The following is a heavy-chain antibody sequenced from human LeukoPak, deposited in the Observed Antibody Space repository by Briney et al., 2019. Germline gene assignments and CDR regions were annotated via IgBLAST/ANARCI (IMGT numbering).Heavy chain of an antibody. CDR3: ASSYCSGGSCYSGDAFDI. CDR2: IYHSGST. Sequence: SETLSLTCAVSGYSISGGYYWGWIRQPPGKGLEWIGSIYHSGSTYYNPSLKSRDTISVDTSKNQFSLKLSSVTAADTAVYYCASSYCSGGSCYSGDAFDIWGQGTMVTVSS. D-gene: IGHD2-15*01. V-gene: IGHV4-38-2*01. J-gene: IGHJ3*02. CDR1: GYSISGGYY.